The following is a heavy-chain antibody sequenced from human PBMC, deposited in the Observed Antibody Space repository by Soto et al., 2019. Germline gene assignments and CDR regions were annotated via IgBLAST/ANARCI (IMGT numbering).Heavy chain of an antibody. CDR2: ISSSSSYI. Sequence: GGSLRLSCAASGFTFSSYSMNWVRQAPGKGLEWVSSISSSSSYIYYADSVKGRFTISRDNAKNSLYLQMNSLRAEDTAVYYCARFDSGRFGELTPAFDYWGQGTLVTVSS. CDR1: GFTFSSYS. CDR3: ARFDSGRFGELTPAFDY. D-gene: IGHD3-10*01. J-gene: IGHJ4*02. V-gene: IGHV3-21*01.